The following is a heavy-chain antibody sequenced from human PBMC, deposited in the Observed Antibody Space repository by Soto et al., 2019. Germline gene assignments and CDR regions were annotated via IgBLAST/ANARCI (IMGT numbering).Heavy chain of an antibody. V-gene: IGHV3-48*02. Sequence: GGSRRLSCAASGFTFSSYSMNWVRQAQGKGLEWVSYISSSSSTIYYADSVKGRFTISRDNAKNSLYLQMNSLRDEDTAVYYCARGYPGDSSGYIDAFDIWGQGTMVTVSS. CDR2: ISSSSSTI. CDR1: GFTFSSYS. J-gene: IGHJ3*02. D-gene: IGHD3-22*01. CDR3: ARGYPGDSSGYIDAFDI.